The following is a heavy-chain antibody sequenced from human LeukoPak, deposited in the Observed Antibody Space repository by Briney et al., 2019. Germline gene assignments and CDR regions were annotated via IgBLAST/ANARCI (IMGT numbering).Heavy chain of an antibody. CDR1: GGSFSGYY. Sequence: PSETLSLTCAVYGGSFSGYYWSWIRQPPGKGLEWIGEINHSGSTNYNPSLKSRVTISVDTSKNQFSLKLSSVTAADTVVYYCANPREGNFDYWGQGTLVTVSS. CDR3: ANPREGNFDY. V-gene: IGHV4-34*01. J-gene: IGHJ4*02. CDR2: INHSGST.